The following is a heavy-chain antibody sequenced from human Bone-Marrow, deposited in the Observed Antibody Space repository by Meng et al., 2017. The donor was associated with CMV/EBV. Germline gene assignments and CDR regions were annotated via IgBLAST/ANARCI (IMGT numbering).Heavy chain of an antibody. V-gene: IGHV3-53*01. Sequence: GGSLRLSCAASGFAVSNNYMSWVRQGPGKGLEWVSIIYSGGDTYYADSVKGRFTISRDKFKNTLYLQMNSLRPEDTAVYYCARDYSSTSHYCYYGMDIWGEATTAASSS. CDR2: IYSGGDT. CDR1: GFAVSNNY. D-gene: IGHD4-11*01. J-gene: IGHJ6*04. CDR3: ARDYSSTSHYCYYGMDI.